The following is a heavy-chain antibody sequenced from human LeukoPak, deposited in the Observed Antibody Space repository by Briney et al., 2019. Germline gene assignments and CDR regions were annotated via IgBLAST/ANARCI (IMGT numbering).Heavy chain of an antibody. Sequence: GGSLRLSCAASGFTVSSNCMSWVRQAPGKGLEWVSIIYSGGNTYYADYLKGRFTIYRDNSRNTVYLQMNSLRAEDTAVYYCASLWAGNYWGQGTLVTVSS. CDR1: GFTVSSNC. V-gene: IGHV3-53*01. CDR2: IYSGGNT. J-gene: IGHJ4*02. CDR3: ASLWAGNY. D-gene: IGHD3-10*01.